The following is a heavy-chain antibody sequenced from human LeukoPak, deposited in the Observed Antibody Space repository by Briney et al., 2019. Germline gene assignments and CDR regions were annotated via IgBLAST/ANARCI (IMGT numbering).Heavy chain of an antibody. V-gene: IGHV3-30*04. CDR1: GFTFSSYA. J-gene: IGHJ4*02. CDR3: ARVGGWLSPEVRGYYFDY. D-gene: IGHD3-22*01. Sequence: GGSLRLSCAASGFTFSSYAMHWVRQAPGKGLEWVAVISHDGSNKYYADSVKGRFTISRDNSKNTLYLQMNSLRAEDTAVYYCARVGGWLSPEVRGYYFDYWGQGTLVTVSS. CDR2: ISHDGSNK.